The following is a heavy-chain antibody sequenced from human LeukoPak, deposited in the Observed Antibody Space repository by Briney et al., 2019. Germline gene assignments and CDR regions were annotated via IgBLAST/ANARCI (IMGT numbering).Heavy chain of an antibody. CDR2: INPNSGGT. D-gene: IGHD5-18*01. CDR1: GYTFTGYY. J-gene: IGHJ6*02. Sequence: ASVKVSCKASGYTFTGYYMHWVRQAPGQGLERMGWINPNSGGTNYAQKFQGRVTMTRDTSISTAYMELSRLRSDDTAVYYCARVALWSDAYYGMDVWGQGTTVTVSS. V-gene: IGHV1-2*02. CDR3: ARVALWSDAYYGMDV.